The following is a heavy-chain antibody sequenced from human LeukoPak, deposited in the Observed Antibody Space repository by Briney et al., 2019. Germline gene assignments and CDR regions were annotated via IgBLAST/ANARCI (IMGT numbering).Heavy chain of an antibody. CDR3: ARGGSYYDSSGYYFDY. CDR2: IYHSGST. Sequence: SETLSLTCAVSGGSISSGGYSWSWIRQPPGKGLEWIGYIYHSGSTYYNPSLKSRVTISVDRSKNQFSLKLSSVTAADTAVYYCARGGSYYDSSGYYFDYWGQGTLVTVSS. CDR1: GGSISSGGYS. D-gene: IGHD3-22*01. V-gene: IGHV4-30-2*01. J-gene: IGHJ4*02.